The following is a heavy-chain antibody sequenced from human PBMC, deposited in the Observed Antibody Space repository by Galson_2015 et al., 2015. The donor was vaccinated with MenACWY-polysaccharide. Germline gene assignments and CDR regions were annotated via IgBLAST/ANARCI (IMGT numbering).Heavy chain of an antibody. CDR3: ARGHYGMDV. J-gene: IGHJ6*02. CDR1: GFSLGGWY. Sequence: SLRLSCAASGFSLGGWYMSWIRQAPGKGLEWLSYISKSGDSIYYADSVKGRFTISRDNALYLQMNSLRAEDTAVYFCARGHYGMDVWGQGTTVTVSS. V-gene: IGHV3-11*04. CDR2: ISKSGDSI.